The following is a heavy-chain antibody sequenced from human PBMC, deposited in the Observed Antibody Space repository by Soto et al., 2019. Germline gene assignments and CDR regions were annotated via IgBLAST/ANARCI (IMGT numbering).Heavy chain of an antibody. V-gene: IGHV1-69*12. CDR1: GGTFSRYG. CDR2: IIPIFGTA. Sequence: QVQLVQSGAEVKKPGSSVKVSCKASGGTFSRYGISWVRQAPGQGLEWMGGIIPIFGTANYAQKFQGRVTITADESTSTAYMELSSLRSEDTAVYYCASQTGTTSNYYYGMDVWGQGTTVTVSS. CDR3: ASQTGTTSNYYYGMDV. J-gene: IGHJ6*02. D-gene: IGHD1-1*01.